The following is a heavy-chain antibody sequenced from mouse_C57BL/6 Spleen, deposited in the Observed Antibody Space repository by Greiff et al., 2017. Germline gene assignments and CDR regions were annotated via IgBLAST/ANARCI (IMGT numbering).Heavy chain of an antibody. CDR1: GFTFSDYG. Sequence: GKLMGSGGGLLNPGGSLKPPCAASGFTFSDYGINGVRQAPEKGLGWVAYISSGSSTIYYADTVKGRFTFSRDNAKTTLFLQMTSLRSEDTAMYYCARSYSNLYYAMDYWGQGTSVTVSS. D-gene: IGHD2-5*01. CDR3: ARSYSNLYYAMDY. CDR2: ISSGSSTI. J-gene: IGHJ4*01. V-gene: IGHV5-17*01.